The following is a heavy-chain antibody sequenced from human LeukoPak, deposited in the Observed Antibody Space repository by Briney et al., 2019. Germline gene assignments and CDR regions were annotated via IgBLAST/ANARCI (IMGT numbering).Heavy chain of an antibody. CDR3: VRGGDYGSFDY. CDR1: GFTFTTYW. Sequence: QTGGSLRLSCAASGFTFTTYWMTWVRQAPGKGLEWVANIKQDGNDKFYVDSVKGRFTISRDNAKNSLHLQMSSLRGEDTAVYYCVRGGDYGSFDYWGQGTLVTVSS. CDR2: IKQDGNDK. J-gene: IGHJ4*02. D-gene: IGHD4-17*01. V-gene: IGHV3-7*04.